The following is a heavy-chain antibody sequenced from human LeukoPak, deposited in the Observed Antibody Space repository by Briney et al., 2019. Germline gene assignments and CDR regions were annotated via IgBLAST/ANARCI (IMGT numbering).Heavy chain of an antibody. CDR1: GGSISSYY. CDR2: IYYSGST. J-gene: IGHJ4*02. CDR3: ASNYYDSSGYYHDY. D-gene: IGHD3-22*01. Sequence: SETLSLTRTVSGGSISSYYWSWIRQPPGKGLEWIGYIYYSGSTNYNPSLKSRVTISVDTSKNQFSLKLSSVTAADTAVYYCASNYYDSSGYYHDYWGQGTLVTVSS. V-gene: IGHV4-59*01.